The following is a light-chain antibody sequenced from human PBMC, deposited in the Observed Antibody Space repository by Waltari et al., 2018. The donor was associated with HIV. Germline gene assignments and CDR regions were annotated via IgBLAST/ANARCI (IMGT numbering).Light chain of an antibody. CDR2: DVT. CDR3: SSYGGTKNSIV. V-gene: IGLV2-8*01. Sequence: QSALTQPPSASGSPGQSVTISCPGTSSDVGGYTYVSWYQQYTGKVPKLLIDDVTTRPSGVNDRFAGSKSGNTASLTVSGLQADDEADYYCSSYGGTKNSIVFGGGTKLTVL. J-gene: IGLJ2*01. CDR1: SSDVGGYTY.